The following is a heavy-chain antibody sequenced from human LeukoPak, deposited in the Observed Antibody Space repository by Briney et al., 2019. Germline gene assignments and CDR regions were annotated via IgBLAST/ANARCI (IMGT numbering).Heavy chain of an antibody. D-gene: IGHD3-16*02. CDR1: GFTFADYG. Sequence: GGSLRLSCAASGFTFADYGMSWVREAPGKGLEWVSGINWNGGSTGYADSVKGRFTISRDNAKNSLYLQMNSLRAEDMALYYCARGDYRQFDYWGQGTLVTVSS. J-gene: IGHJ4*02. V-gene: IGHV3-20*04. CDR2: INWNGGST. CDR3: ARGDYRQFDY.